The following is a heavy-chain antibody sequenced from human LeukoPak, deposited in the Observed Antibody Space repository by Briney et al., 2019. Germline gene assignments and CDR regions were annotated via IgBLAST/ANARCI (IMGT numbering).Heavy chain of an antibody. J-gene: IGHJ4*02. CDR3: AREGYSYGNFDY. V-gene: IGHV3-23*01. CDR1: GFTFSSYA. CDR2: ISGSGGST. Sequence: RAGGSLRLSCAASGFTFSSYAMSWVRQAPGKGLEWVSAISGSGGSTYYADSVKGRFTISRDNSKNTLYLQMNSLRAEDTAVYYCAREGYSYGNFDYWGQGTLVTVSS. D-gene: IGHD5-18*01.